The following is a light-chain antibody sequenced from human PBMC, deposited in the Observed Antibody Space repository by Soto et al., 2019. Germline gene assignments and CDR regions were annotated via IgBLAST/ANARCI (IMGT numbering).Light chain of an antibody. V-gene: IGLV2-23*01. CDR3: SSYAGSSTQVV. CDR1: SSDVGSYNL. Sequence: QSALTQPASVSGSPGQSITISRSGISSDVGSYNLVSWYQQHPGKAPKVMIYEGSKRPSGVSNRFSGSRPGDTASLTISGLQAEDEAHYYCSSYAGSSTQVVFGGGTKLTVL. CDR2: EGS. J-gene: IGLJ2*01.